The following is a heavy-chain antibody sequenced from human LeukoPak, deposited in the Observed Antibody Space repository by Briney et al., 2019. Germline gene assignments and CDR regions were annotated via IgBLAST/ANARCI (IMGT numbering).Heavy chain of an antibody. Sequence: GESLQISCKGSGYSFTSYWIGWVRQLPGKGLEWMGIIYPGDSDTRYSPSFQGQVTISADKSISTAYLQWSSLKASDTAMYYCARPVPTVTEGQAYFDYWGQGTLVTVSS. J-gene: IGHJ4*02. CDR3: ARPVPTVTEGQAYFDY. CDR1: GYSFTSYW. V-gene: IGHV5-51*01. CDR2: IYPGDSDT. D-gene: IGHD4-17*01.